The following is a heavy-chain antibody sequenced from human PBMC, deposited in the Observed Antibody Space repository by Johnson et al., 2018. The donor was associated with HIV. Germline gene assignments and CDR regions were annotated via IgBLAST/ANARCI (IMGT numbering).Heavy chain of an antibody. D-gene: IGHD3-3*02. CDR3: RIRDAFDI. CDR2: IYSGGST. J-gene: IGHJ3*02. Sequence: MQLVESGGGLIQPGGSLRLSCAASGFTVRSNYMSWVRQAPGKGLEWVSVIYSGGSTYYADSVKGRFTISRDNSKNTRELQMNSLRAEDTAVYYCRIRDAFDIWGQGTMVTVSS. V-gene: IGHV3-53*01. CDR1: GFTVRSNY.